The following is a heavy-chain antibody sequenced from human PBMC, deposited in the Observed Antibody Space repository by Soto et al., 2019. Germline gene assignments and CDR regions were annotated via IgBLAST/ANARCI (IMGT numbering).Heavy chain of an antibody. CDR2: IIPIFGTA. Sequence: QVQLVQSGAEVKKPGSSVKVSCKASGGTFSSYAISWVRQAPGQGLEWMGGIIPIFGTANYAQKFQGRVTITADESTSTAYMELSSLRSEDTAVYYCAGREGYCISTSCYAFDIWGQGTMVTVSS. CDR1: GGTFSSYA. CDR3: AGREGYCISTSCYAFDI. J-gene: IGHJ3*02. V-gene: IGHV1-69*12. D-gene: IGHD2-2*01.